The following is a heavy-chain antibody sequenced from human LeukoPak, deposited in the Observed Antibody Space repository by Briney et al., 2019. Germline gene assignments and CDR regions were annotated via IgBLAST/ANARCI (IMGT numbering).Heavy chain of an antibody. J-gene: IGHJ4*02. CDR1: GFTFSSYA. D-gene: IGHD3-22*01. CDR2: ISSNGGST. V-gene: IGHV3-64*01. Sequence: GGSLRLSCAASGFTFSSYAMHWVRQAPGKGLEYVSAISSNGGSTYYANSVKGRFTISRDNSKNTLYLQMSSLRAEDTAVYYCARADNYYDNSGYEFWGQGTLVTVSS. CDR3: ARADNYYDNSGYEF.